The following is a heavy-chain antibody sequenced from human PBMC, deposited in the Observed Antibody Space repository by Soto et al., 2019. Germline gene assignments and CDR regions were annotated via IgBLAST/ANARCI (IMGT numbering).Heavy chain of an antibody. CDR2: IIPIFGTA. CDR1: GGTFSSYA. D-gene: IGHD5-12*01. V-gene: IGHV1-69*13. Sequence: SVKVSCKASGGTFSSYAISWVRQAPGQGLEWMGGIIPIFGTANYAQKFQGRVTITADESTSTAYMELSSLRSEDTAVYYCAIVEGDIVATITWFDPWGQGTMVTVSS. CDR3: AIVEGDIVATITWFDP. J-gene: IGHJ5*02.